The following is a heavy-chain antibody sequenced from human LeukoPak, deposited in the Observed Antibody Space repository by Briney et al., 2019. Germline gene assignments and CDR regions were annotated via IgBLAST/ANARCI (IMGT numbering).Heavy chain of an antibody. CDR2: IISIFGTA. CDR3: ARYSSSNYYYYGMDV. D-gene: IGHD6-13*01. J-gene: IGHJ6*02. V-gene: IGHV1-69*13. CDR1: GGTFSSYA. Sequence: ASVKVSCKASGGTFSSYAISWVRQAPGQGLEWMGGIISIFGTANYAQKFQGRVTITADESTSTAYMGLSSLRSEDTAVYYCARYSSSNYYYYGMDVWGQGTTVTVSS.